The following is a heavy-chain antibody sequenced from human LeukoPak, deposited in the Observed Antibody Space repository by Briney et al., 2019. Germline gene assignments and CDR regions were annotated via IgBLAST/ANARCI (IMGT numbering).Heavy chain of an antibody. D-gene: IGHD2-21*02. CDR2: ITSGSSYV. CDR1: GFTFSTYS. V-gene: IGHV3-21*01. CDR3: ASIVVITATLVFDF. Sequence: PGGSLRLSCAASGFTFSTYSMNWVRQAPGKGLEWVSSITSGSSYVYYADSVKGRFTISRDNAKDSVYLQMNRLRAEDTAVYYCASIVVITATLVFDFWGQGTLVTVSS. J-gene: IGHJ4*02.